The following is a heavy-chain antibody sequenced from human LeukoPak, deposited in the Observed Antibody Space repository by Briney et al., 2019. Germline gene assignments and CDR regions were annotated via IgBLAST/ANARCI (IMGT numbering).Heavy chain of an antibody. CDR3: ARRLGDIVVVPAANWFDP. Sequence: SETLSLTCGVSGGSMSSSSYYWGWIRQPPGKGLEWIGSIYYSGSTYYNPSLKSRVTISVDTSKNQFSLKLSSVTAADTAVYYCARRLGDIVVVPAANWFDPWGQGTLVTVSS. V-gene: IGHV4-39*01. CDR1: GGSMSSSSYY. D-gene: IGHD2-2*01. J-gene: IGHJ5*02. CDR2: IYYSGST.